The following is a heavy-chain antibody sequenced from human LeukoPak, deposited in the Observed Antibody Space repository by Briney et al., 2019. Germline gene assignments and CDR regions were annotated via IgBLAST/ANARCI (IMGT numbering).Heavy chain of an antibody. Sequence: GGSLRLSCGASGFTFSLHAMHWVRQAPGKGLEWVTMVWREGTKKFYAYSVNGRFTISKDNSKNTVSLEMNNLSVEDTAVYYCVTDPPDSGWAFDSWGQGILVTVSS. J-gene: IGHJ4*02. CDR1: GFTFSLHA. V-gene: IGHV3-33*03. D-gene: IGHD6-19*01. CDR2: VWREGTKK. CDR3: VTDPPDSGWAFDS.